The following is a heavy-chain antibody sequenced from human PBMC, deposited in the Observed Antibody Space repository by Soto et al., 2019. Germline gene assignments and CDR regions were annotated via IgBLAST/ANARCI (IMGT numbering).Heavy chain of an antibody. CDR1: GGSISSSSYY. J-gene: IGHJ3*02. V-gene: IGHV4-39*01. CDR3: ARRRYCSSTSCYGDAFDI. Sequence: SETLSLTCTVSGGSISSSSYYWGWIRQPPGKGLEWIGSIYYSGSTYYNPSLKSRVTISVDTSKNQFSLKLSSVTAADTAVYYCARRRYCSSTSCYGDAFDIWGQGTMVTVSS. CDR2: IYYSGST. D-gene: IGHD2-2*01.